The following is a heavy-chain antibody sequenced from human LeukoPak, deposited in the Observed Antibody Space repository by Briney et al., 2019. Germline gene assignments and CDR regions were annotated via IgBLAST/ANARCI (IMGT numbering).Heavy chain of an antibody. CDR2: IYTTGTT. D-gene: IGHD5-24*01. V-gene: IGHV4-4*08. J-gene: IGHJ4*01. CDR1: VSFCFIRRDY. CDR3: ARGDGYIPFDF. Sequence: SETLSLTCTVSVSFCFIRRDYRSWRRQPPGKPLEWIGYIYTTGTTKYNPSLKGRVSISVDTSNSQFSLKLTSVTAADTAVYYCARGDGYIPFDFWGHGILVSVSS.